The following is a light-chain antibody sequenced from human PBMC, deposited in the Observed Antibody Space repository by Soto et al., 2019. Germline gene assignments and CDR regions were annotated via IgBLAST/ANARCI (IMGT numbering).Light chain of an antibody. Sequence: DIQMTQSPSSLSASVGDRVTITCQASQDISNYLNWYQQKPGKAPKLLIYDASNLATGVPSRFSGSGSGTDFTFTISSLQPEDIATYYCQQYDTLPLTFGGGTKVDI. V-gene: IGKV1-33*01. CDR2: DAS. J-gene: IGKJ4*01. CDR3: QQYDTLPLT. CDR1: QDISNY.